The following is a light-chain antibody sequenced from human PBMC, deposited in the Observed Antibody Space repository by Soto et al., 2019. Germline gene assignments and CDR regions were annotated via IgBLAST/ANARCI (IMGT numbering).Light chain of an antibody. CDR3: QQYKNWPL. CDR2: GAS. V-gene: IGKV3-15*01. CDR1: HSVNSH. Sequence: MLMTQSPATLSVSTGERVTLSSRTSHSVNSHVAWYQQKPGQAPRLLLYGASTRATGIPVRFSGSGFGTEFTLTISSLQSEDFAVYYCQQYKNWPLFGQGTRLEI. J-gene: IGKJ5*01.